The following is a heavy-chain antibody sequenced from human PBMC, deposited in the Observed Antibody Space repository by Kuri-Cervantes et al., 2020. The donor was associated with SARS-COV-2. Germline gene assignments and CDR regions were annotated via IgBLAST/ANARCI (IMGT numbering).Heavy chain of an antibody. J-gene: IGHJ4*02. D-gene: IGHD6-19*01. CDR3: ARSIIAVAGFGGRDY. Sequence: GGSLRLSCAASGFVFSSHGMHWVRQAPDKGLEWVAAISNDGSNKYYADSVKGRFTISRDNSKNTLYLQLNSLRADDTAVYYCARSIIAVAGFGGRDYWGQGTLVTVSS. CDR1: GFVFSSHG. CDR2: ISNDGSNK. V-gene: IGHV3-30*03.